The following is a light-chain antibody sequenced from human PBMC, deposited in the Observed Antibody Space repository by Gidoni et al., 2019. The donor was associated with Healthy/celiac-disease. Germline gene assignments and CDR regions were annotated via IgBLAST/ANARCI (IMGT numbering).Light chain of an antibody. CDR3: QQRSNWLT. Sequence: IVLTRSPATLSLSPGERATLSCRASQSVSSYVAWYQQKPGQAPRLLIYDASNRATGIPARFSGSGAGTDVNLTISSLEPEDFAVYYGQQRSNWLTVGGGTKVEIK. CDR1: QSVSSY. V-gene: IGKV3-11*01. CDR2: DAS. J-gene: IGKJ4*01.